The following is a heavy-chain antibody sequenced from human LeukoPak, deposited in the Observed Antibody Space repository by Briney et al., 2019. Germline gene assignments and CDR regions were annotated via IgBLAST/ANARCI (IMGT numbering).Heavy chain of an antibody. CDR1: GYTFTGYY. CDR2: INPNSGGT. J-gene: IGHJ6*03. Sequence: ASVKVSCKASGYTFTGYYMHWVRQAPGQGLEWMGRINPNSGGTNYAQKFQGRVTMTRDTSISTAYMELSRLRSDDTAVYYCARDRGYSSGPYKRYYYYVDVWGKGTTVTVSS. D-gene: IGHD6-19*01. CDR3: ARDRGYSSGPYKRYYYYVDV. V-gene: IGHV1-2*06.